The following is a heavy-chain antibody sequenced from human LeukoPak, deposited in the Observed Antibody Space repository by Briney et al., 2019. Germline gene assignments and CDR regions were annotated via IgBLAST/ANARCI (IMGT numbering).Heavy chain of an antibody. V-gene: IGHV3-53*01. CDR3: AVGVITMVRGVTDY. D-gene: IGHD3-10*01. CDR1: GFTVSSNY. J-gene: IGHJ4*02. CDR2: IYSGGST. Sequence: GGSLRLSCAASGFTVSSNYMSWVRQAPGKGLEWVSVIYSGGSTYHADSVKGRFTISRDNSKNTLYLQMNSLRAEDTAVYYCAVGVITMVRGVTDYWGQGTLVTVSS.